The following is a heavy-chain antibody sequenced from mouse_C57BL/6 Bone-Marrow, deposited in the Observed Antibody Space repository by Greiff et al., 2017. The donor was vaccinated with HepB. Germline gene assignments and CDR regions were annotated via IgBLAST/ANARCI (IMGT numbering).Heavy chain of an antibody. CDR3: KGHNGGSYCYFVV. CDR2: IYPGNSDT. J-gene: IGHJ1*03. Sequence: DVKLQESGTVLARPGASVKMSCKTSGYTFTSYWMHWVKQRPGQGLEWIGAIYPGNSDTSYNQKFKGKAKLTAVTSASTAYMELSSLTNEDYAVYYGKGHNGGSYCYFVVWAQGPRSPSPQ. CDR1: GYTFTSYW. D-gene: IGHD1-1*02. V-gene: IGHV1-5*01.